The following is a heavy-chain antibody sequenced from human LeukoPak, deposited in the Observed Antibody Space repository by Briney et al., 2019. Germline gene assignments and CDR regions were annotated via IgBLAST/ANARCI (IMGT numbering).Heavy chain of an antibody. Sequence: GGSLRLSCAASGFTFSSYGMHWVRQAPGKGLEWVAVMWYDGSNKYYADSVKGRFTISRDNSKNTLYLQMNSLRAEDTAVYYCARGLGDSSDAFDIWGQGTMVTVSS. CDR1: GFTFSSYG. D-gene: IGHD5-18*01. V-gene: IGHV3-33*01. CDR3: ARGLGDSSDAFDI. CDR2: MWYDGSNK. J-gene: IGHJ3*02.